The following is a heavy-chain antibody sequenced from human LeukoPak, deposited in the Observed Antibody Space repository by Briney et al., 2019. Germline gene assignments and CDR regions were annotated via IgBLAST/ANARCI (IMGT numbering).Heavy chain of an antibody. CDR1: GFVFRTYW. J-gene: IGHJ4*02. CDR2: INLDGTEE. CDR3: ASGRHDFLH. V-gene: IGHV3-7*01. Sequence: PGGSLRLSCAASGFVFRTYWMTWVRQAPGKGLEWVANINLDGTEEHYVGSSLKGRFTISRDNAKNSLYLQMTSLRVEDTAVYYCASGRHDFLHWGQGTLVTVSS. D-gene: IGHD3/OR15-3a*01.